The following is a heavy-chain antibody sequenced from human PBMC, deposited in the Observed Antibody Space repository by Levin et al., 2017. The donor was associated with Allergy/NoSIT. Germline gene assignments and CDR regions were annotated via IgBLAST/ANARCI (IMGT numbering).Heavy chain of an antibody. V-gene: IGHV3-72*01. Sequence: GSLRLSCAASGFTFSDHYMDWVRQAPGKGLEWVGRTRNKANSYTTEYAASVKGRFTISRDDSENSLYLQMNSLKTEDTAVYYCARVGDYGSGTKSFYFDHWGQGTLVTVSS. CDR3: ARVGDYGSGTKSFYFDH. CDR2: TRNKANSYTT. D-gene: IGHD3-10*01. CDR1: GFTFSDHY. J-gene: IGHJ4*02.